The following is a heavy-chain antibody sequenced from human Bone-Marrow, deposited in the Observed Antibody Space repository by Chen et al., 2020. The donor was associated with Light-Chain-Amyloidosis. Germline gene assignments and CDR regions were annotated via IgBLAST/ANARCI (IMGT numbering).Heavy chain of an antibody. D-gene: IGHD5-18*01. J-gene: IGHJ4*02. CDR3: ARGGTREVDTPF. CDR1: VFPFPPSW. V-gene: IGHV3-7*03. CDR2: IKPDGTET. Sequence: EVQLLESGGGLVQPGGSLSLSCAASVFPFPPSWLTWVRRPPGKGLEWVATIKPDGTETYYVDSVRGRFTISRDNAQNSLFLRMSSLRVEDTAVYYCARGGTREVDTPFWGQGTLVTVSS.